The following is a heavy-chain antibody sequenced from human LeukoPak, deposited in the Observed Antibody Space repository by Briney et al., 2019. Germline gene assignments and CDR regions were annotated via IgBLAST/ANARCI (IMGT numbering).Heavy chain of an antibody. CDR2: ISYDGSNK. Sequence: GGSLRLSCAASGFTFSSYAMHWVRQAPGKGLEWVAVISYDGSNKYYADSVKGRFTISRDNSKNTLYLQMNSLRAEDTAVYYCARASRMPGSSSWYRGSLGYWGQGALVTVSS. CDR3: ARASRMPGSSSWYRGSLGY. J-gene: IGHJ4*02. D-gene: IGHD6-13*01. V-gene: IGHV3-30-3*01. CDR1: GFTFSSYA.